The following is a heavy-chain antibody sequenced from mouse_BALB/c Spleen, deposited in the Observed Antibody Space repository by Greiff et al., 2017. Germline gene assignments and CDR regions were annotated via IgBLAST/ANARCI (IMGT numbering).Heavy chain of an antibody. V-gene: IGHV1S22*01. CDR3: TSRRGYFDY. D-gene: IGHD2-12*01. CDR1: GYTFTSYW. CDR2: IYPGSGST. J-gene: IGHJ2*01. Sequence: LQQPGSELVRPGASVKLSCKASGYTFTSYWMHWVKQRPGQGLEWIGNIYPGSGSTNYDEKFKSKATLTVDTSSSTAYMQLSSLTSEDSAVYYCTSRRGYFDYWGQGTTLTVPS.